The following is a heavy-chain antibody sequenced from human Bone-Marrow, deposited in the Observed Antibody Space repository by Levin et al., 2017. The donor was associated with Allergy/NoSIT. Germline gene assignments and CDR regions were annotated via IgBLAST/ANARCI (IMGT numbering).Heavy chain of an antibody. CDR3: ARDRGLDDYGDRLPNWFDP. J-gene: IGHJ5*02. Sequence: ASVKVSCKASGYTFTSYGISWVRQAPGQGLEWMGWISAYNGNTNYAQKLQGRVTMTTDTSTSTAYMELRSLRSDDTAVYYCARDRGLDDYGDRLPNWFDPWGQGTLVTVSS. V-gene: IGHV1-18*01. D-gene: IGHD4-17*01. CDR1: GYTFTSYG. CDR2: ISAYNGNT.